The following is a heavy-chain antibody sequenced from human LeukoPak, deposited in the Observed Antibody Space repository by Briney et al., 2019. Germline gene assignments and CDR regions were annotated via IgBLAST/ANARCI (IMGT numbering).Heavy chain of an antibody. D-gene: IGHD3-22*01. V-gene: IGHV4-34*01. CDR3: ARGHTHDSSGYYRDY. J-gene: IGHJ4*02. CDR2: INHSGST. CDR1: GGSFSGYY. Sequence: SETLSLTCAVYGGSFSGYYWSWIRQPPGKGLEWIGEINHSGSTNYNPSLKSRVTIPVDTSKNQFSLKLSSVTAADTAVYYCARGHTHDSSGYYRDYWGQGTLVTVSS.